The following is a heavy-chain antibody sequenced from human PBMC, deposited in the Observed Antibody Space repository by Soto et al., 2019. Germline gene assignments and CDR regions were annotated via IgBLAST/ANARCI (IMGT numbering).Heavy chain of an antibody. CDR2: IYYSGST. J-gene: IGHJ5*02. Sequence: SETLSLTCTVSGGSISSGGYYWSWIRQHPGKGLEWIGYIYYSGSTYYNPSLKSRVTISVDTSKNQFSLKLSSVTAADTAVYYCARSRSITIFGVVTSKWFDPWGQGTLVTVSS. CDR1: GGSISSGGYY. V-gene: IGHV4-31*03. CDR3: ARSRSITIFGVVTSKWFDP. D-gene: IGHD3-3*01.